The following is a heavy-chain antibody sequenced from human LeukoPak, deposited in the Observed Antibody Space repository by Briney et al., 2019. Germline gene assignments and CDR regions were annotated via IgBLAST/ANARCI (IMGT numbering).Heavy chain of an antibody. D-gene: IGHD3-22*01. CDR3: AGYYYDSSGYYSHAFDI. V-gene: IGHV1-69*13. CDR1: GGTFISYA. Sequence: ASVKVSCKASGGTFISYAISWVRQAPGQGLEWMGAIIPIFGTANYAQKFQGRVTITADESTSTAYMELSSLRSEDTAVYYCAGYYYDSSGYYSHAFDIWGQGTMVTVSS. J-gene: IGHJ3*02. CDR2: IIPIFGTA.